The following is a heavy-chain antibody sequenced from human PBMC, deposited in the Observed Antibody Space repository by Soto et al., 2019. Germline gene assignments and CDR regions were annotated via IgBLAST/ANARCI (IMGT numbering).Heavy chain of an antibody. D-gene: IGHD3-10*01. CDR1: GGSFSGYQ. V-gene: IGHV4-34*01. J-gene: IGHJ6*03. CDR3: ARGLILWFGELSRRGGYYDYMDV. CDR2: INDSGNI. Sequence: QVQLQQWGAGLLKPSETLSLTCAVYGGSFSGYQWSWIRHTTGKGLEWIGEINDSGNINYNPSLKRRVTILLDTPKKQISLKLSSVTAADSAVYYCARGLILWFGELSRRGGYYDYMDVGGKGTTVPVSS.